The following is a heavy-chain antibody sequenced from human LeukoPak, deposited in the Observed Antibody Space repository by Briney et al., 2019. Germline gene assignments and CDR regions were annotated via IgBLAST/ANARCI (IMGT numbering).Heavy chain of an antibody. D-gene: IGHD6-19*01. Sequence: GGSLRLSCVASGFTFSSYAMSWVRQAPGKGLEWVSGISGTGDSTYYADSVKGRFTISRDNSKNTLYLQMNSLRAEDTAVYYCAKMPVSYSSGWSTFDYWDQGTLVTVSS. J-gene: IGHJ4*02. CDR1: GFTFSSYA. CDR3: AKMPVSYSSGWSTFDY. V-gene: IGHV3-23*01. CDR2: ISGTGDST.